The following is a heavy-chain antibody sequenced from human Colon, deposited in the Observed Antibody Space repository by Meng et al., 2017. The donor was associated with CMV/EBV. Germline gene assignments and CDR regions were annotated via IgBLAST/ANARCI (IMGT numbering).Heavy chain of an antibody. CDR3: TKCQGFSECSNWLDP. D-gene: IGHD3-3*01. Sequence: GESLKISCAASGFTFSRNAMHWVRQAPGKGLEWVAVISYDGSNKYYADSVKGRFTISRDNSKNTLYLQMNSLRVEDTAVYYCTKCQGFSECSNWLDPWGQGTLVTVSS. V-gene: IGHV3-30-3*02. CDR1: GFTFSRNA. CDR2: ISYDGSNK. J-gene: IGHJ5*02.